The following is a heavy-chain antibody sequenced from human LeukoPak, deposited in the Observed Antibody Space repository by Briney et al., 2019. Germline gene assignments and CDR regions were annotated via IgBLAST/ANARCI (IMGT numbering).Heavy chain of an antibody. Sequence: GASVKVSCKASGYTFTGYYMHWARQAPGQGLEWMGRINPNSGGTNYAQKFQGRVTITRDTSISTAYMELSRLRSDDTAVYYCARDRGYSSGWYDDYWGQGTLVTVSS. V-gene: IGHV1-2*06. CDR1: GYTFTGYY. D-gene: IGHD6-19*01. J-gene: IGHJ4*02. CDR3: ARDRGYSSGWYDDY. CDR2: INPNSGGT.